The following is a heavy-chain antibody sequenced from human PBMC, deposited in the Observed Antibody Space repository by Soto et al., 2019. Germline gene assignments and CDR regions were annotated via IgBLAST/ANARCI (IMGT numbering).Heavy chain of an antibody. D-gene: IGHD6-13*01. CDR3: ARDPSSSSWYPVYYYYYGMDG. J-gene: IGHJ6*02. CDR1: GFTFSSYA. CDR2: ISYDGSNK. V-gene: IGHV3-30-3*01. Sequence: GGSLRLSCAASGFTFSSYAMHWVRQAPGKGLEWVAVISYDGSNKYYADSVKGRFTISRDNSKNTLYLQMNSLRAEDTAVYYCARDPSSSSWYPVYYYYYGMDGWGQGTTVTVAS.